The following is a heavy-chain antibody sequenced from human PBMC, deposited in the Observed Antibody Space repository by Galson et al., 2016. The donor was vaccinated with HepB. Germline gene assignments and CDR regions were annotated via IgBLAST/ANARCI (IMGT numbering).Heavy chain of an antibody. V-gene: IGHV3-33*01. CDR3: ARDLTVAGTGSDS. J-gene: IGHJ5*01. CDR2: IWYDGKNK. D-gene: IGHD1-14*01. Sequence: RSLRLSCAASGFTFSSYGMHWVRQAPGKGLEWVAVIWYDGKNKYYADSVRGRFPISRDNSKNTVYLQMDSLRAGDTAVYYCARDLTVAGTGSDSWGQGALVTVSS. CDR1: GFTFSSYG.